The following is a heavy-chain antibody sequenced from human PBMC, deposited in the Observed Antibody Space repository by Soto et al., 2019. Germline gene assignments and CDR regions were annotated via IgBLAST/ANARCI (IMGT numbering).Heavy chain of an antibody. CDR2: IYYSGST. Sequence: PSETLSLTCTVSGGSISSYYWSWIRQPPGKGLEWNGYIYYSGSTNYNPSLKSRVNMSLDTSKNQFSLRLTSVTAADTAVYYCARDTVGISSPGVYWGRGTLVTVSS. J-gene: IGHJ4*02. D-gene: IGHD1-26*01. CDR1: GGSISSYY. V-gene: IGHV4-59*12. CDR3: ARDTVGISSPGVY.